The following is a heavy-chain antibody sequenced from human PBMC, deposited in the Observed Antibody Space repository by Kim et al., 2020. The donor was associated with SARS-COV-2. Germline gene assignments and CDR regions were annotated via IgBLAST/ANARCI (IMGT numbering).Heavy chain of an antibody. D-gene: IGHD3-22*01. J-gene: IGHJ3*02. V-gene: IGHV4-39*01. CDR3: ARPFYDSTGDAFDI. Sequence: NPSLTSRVTISVDTSKNQFSLKLSSVTAADTAVYYCARPFYDSTGDAFDIWGQGTMVTVSS.